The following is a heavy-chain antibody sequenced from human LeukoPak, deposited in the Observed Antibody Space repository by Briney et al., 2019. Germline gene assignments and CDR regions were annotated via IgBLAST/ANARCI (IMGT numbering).Heavy chain of an antibody. Sequence: GRSLRLSCTGSGFIFGDYAMNRVRQAPGKGLEWVGVIRSKAYGGTAEYAASVKGRFTISRDDSKSIAYLQMNSLKTEDTAVYYCGRDYGDLTPDYYYYYYMDVWGKGTTVTISS. CDR1: GFIFGDYA. J-gene: IGHJ6*03. CDR3: GRDYGDLTPDYYYYYYMDV. D-gene: IGHD4-17*01. V-gene: IGHV3-49*04. CDR2: IRSKAYGGTA.